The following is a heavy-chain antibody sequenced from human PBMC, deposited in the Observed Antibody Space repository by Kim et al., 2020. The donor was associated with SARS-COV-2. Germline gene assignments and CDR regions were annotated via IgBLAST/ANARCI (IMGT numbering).Heavy chain of an antibody. V-gene: IGHV4-31*03. CDR1: GGSISSNGYY. CDR2: IYYSGTT. J-gene: IGHJ4*02. CDR3: ARGWQYFGSGSSFPFDQ. Sequence: SETLSLTCTVSGGSISSNGYYWNWIRQHPGKGLEWIGFIYYSGTTFYNPSLKSRITISADTSKNQISLKLRSVTAADTAFYYCARGWQYFGSGSSFPFDQWGQGTLVTVSS. D-gene: IGHD3-10*01.